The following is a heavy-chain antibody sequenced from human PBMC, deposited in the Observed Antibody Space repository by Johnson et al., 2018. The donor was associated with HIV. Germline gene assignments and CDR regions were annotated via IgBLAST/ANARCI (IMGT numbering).Heavy chain of an antibody. J-gene: IGHJ3*02. Sequence: QVQLVESGGGVVQPGRSLRLSCAASGFTFSSYTMHWVRQAPGKGLEWVAVISYHGSNKYYADSVKGRFTISRDNSKNTLYLQMNSLRAEDTAVYYCARDGAESVGVPHREDSFDIWGQGTKVTVRS. CDR3: ARDGAESVGVPHREDSFDI. CDR1: GFTFSSYT. D-gene: IGHD1-26*01. V-gene: IGHV3-30*04. CDR2: ISYHGSNK.